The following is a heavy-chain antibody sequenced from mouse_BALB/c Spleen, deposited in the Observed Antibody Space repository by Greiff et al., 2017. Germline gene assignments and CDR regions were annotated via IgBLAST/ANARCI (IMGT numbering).Heavy chain of an antibody. Sequence: EVKLVESGPGLVKPSQSLSLTCTVTGYSITSDYAWNWIRQFPGNKLEWMGYISYSGSTSYNPSLKSRISITRDTSKNQFFLQLNSVTTEDTATYYCARGPLSTIIAYWGQGTLVTVSA. D-gene: IGHD5-1*01. CDR3: ARGPLSTIIAY. CDR2: ISYSGST. J-gene: IGHJ3*01. V-gene: IGHV3-2*02. CDR1: GYSITSDYA.